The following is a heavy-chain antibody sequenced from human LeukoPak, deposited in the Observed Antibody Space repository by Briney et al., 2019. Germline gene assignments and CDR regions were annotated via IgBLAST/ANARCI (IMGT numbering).Heavy chain of an antibody. CDR1: GGSISHYY. CDR3: AREDPQTTVPEGMDV. Sequence: PSETLSLTCTVSGGSISHYYWSWIRQSPGKGLEWIGYIYYSGTTNYNPSLKSRVTISVDTSRNQFSLQLRSMTAADTAVYYCAREDPQTTVPEGMDVWGRGTTVIVSS. J-gene: IGHJ6*02. D-gene: IGHD4-17*01. V-gene: IGHV4-59*01. CDR2: IYYSGTT.